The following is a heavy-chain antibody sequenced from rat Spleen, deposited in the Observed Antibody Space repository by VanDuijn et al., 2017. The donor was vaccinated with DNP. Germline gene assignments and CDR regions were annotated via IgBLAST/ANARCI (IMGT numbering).Heavy chain of an antibody. CDR2: ISPSGVI. D-gene: IGHD3-1*01. Sequence: EVQLVESGGGLVQPGNSLKLSCAASGFTFSDYAMAWVRQSPKKGLEWVSSISPSGVIYYRDSVKGRFTISSDNANRTLYLQMDSLRSEDTATYYCASPLVYWGQGVMVTVSS. V-gene: IGHV5S23*01. CDR3: ASPLVY. J-gene: IGHJ2*01. CDR1: GFTFSDYA.